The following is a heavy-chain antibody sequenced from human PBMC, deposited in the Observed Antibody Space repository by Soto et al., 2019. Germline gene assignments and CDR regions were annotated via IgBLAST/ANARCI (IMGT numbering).Heavy chain of an antibody. CDR3: VAELDFGKLSVV. J-gene: IGHJ6*02. V-gene: IGHV1-69*01. D-gene: IGHD3-10*01. CDR2: TIPLFGTT. Sequence: QVQLAQSGVEVKKPGSSVRVSCKASGDTFKNSVISWVRQAPGQGLEWMGGTIPLFGTTDYAQKFQGRLTITTDESTTTAYMEVSRLTSEDTAVYYCVAELDFGKLSVVWGQGTTVIVSS. CDR1: GDTFKNSV.